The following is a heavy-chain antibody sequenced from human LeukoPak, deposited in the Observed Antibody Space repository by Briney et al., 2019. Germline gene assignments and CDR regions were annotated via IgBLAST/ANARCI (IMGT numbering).Heavy chain of an antibody. V-gene: IGHV1-69*04. CDR3: ARGPIGGVIVSFRY. Sequence: GSSVKVSCKASGGTFSRYAISWVRQAPGQGLEWTGRIIPILGIANYAQKFQGRVTITADKSTSTAYMELSSLRSDDTAVYYCARGPIGGVIVSFRYWGQGTLVTVSS. D-gene: IGHD3-16*02. J-gene: IGHJ4*02. CDR1: GGTFSRYA. CDR2: IIPILGIA.